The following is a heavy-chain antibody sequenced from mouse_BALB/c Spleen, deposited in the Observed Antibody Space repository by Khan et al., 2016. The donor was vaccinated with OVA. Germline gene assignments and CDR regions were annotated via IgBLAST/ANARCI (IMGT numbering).Heavy chain of an antibody. J-gene: IGHJ3*01. V-gene: IGHV5-4*02. Sequence: EVEPVESGGGLVKPGGSLKLSCAASGFTFSDYYMYWVRQTPDKRLEWVATLSDGGSYLYYTDSVKGRFTIFRDGGQNNLYLQMGSLKSEDTAIAYCARGYYGDPFAYWGQGTLVTVSA. CDR1: GFTFSDYY. D-gene: IGHD2-13*01. CDR2: LSDGGSYL. CDR3: ARGYYGDPFAY.